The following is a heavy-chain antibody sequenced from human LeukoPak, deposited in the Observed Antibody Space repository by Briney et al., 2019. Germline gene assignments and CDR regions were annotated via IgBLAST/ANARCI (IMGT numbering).Heavy chain of an antibody. Sequence: QPGGSLRLSCAASGFTFSSYEMNWVRQAPGKGLEWVSYISSSGSTIYYADSVKGRFTISRDNAKNSLYLQMNSLRAEDTAVYYCARGAITMVRGVIINHYDYWGQGTLVTVSS. CDR3: ARGAITMVRGVIINHYDY. D-gene: IGHD3-10*01. CDR2: ISSSGSTI. J-gene: IGHJ4*02. V-gene: IGHV3-48*03. CDR1: GFTFSSYE.